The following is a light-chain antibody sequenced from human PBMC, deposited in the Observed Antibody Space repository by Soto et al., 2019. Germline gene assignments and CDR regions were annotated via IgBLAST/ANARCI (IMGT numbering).Light chain of an antibody. Sequence: QSSLTQPASVSGSPGQSITISCTGTSSDVGGYNYVSWYQQHPGKAPKLMIYDVSNRPSGVSNRFSGSKSGDTASLTISGLQAEDEADYYCSSYTSSSTPHYVFGTGTKVTVL. CDR1: SSDVGGYNY. J-gene: IGLJ1*01. CDR2: DVS. V-gene: IGLV2-14*01. CDR3: SSYTSSSTPHYV.